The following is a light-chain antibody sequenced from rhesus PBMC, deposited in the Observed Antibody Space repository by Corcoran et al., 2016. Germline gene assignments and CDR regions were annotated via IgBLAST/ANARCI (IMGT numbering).Light chain of an antibody. Sequence: DIQMTQSPSSLSASVGDRVTITCRASQAISRYLAWYQQKPGKVPKFLIYKASTLQSGVPSRVSGSGSGTDSTLTISSLQPEDFATYYCQQRNSYPLTFGGGTKVEIK. CDR2: KAS. V-gene: IGKV1-25*01. J-gene: IGKJ4*01. CDR1: QAISRY. CDR3: QQRNSYPLT.